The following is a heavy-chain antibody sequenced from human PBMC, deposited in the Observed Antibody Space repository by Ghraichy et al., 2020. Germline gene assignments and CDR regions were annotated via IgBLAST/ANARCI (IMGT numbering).Heavy chain of an antibody. V-gene: IGHV4-4*07. CDR1: GGSISSYY. D-gene: IGHD1-26*01. Sequence: SETLSLTCTVSGGSISSYYWSWIRQPAGKGLEWIGRIYSSGSTNYNPSLKSRVTMSVDTSKNQFSLKLTSVTAADTAVYYCARDPQVGATYNWFDPWGQGTLVTVSS. CDR3: ARDPQVGATYNWFDP. J-gene: IGHJ5*02. CDR2: IYSSGST.